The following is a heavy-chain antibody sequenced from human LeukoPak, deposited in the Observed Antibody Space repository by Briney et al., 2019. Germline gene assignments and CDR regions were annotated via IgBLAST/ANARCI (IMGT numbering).Heavy chain of an antibody. Sequence: SQTLSLTCTFSGGSISSGSSYWGWIRQPPGKGLEWIGPIYNSGSTYYNPSLKSRVTLSVDTSKNQSSLKLSSVTAADMAEYYWARLNRGYGDYETIDHWGQGTLVTVSS. D-gene: IGHD4-17*01. CDR1: GGSISSGSSY. CDR3: ARLNRGYGDYETIDH. J-gene: IGHJ4*02. V-gene: IGHV4-39*01. CDR2: IYNSGST.